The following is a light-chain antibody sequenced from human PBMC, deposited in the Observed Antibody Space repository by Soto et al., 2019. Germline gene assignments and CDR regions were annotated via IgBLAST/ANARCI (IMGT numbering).Light chain of an antibody. CDR3: QAWDSSTPVV. Sequence: SYELPQPPSVSVCPGQTASITCSGDKLGDKYACWYQQKPGQSPVLVIYQDSKRPSGIPERFSGSNSGNTATLTISGTQAMDEADYYCQAWDSSTPVVFGGGTKVTVL. CDR2: QDS. J-gene: IGLJ2*01. CDR1: KLGDKY. V-gene: IGLV3-1*01.